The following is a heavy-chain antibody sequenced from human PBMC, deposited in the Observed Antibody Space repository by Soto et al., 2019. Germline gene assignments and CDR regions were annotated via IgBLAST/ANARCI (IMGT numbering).Heavy chain of an antibody. Sequence: QVQLVESGGGVVQPGRSLRLSCAASGFTFSSYGMHWVRQAPGKGLEWVAFISYDGSNKYYADSVKGRLTISRDNSKNPLYLQMNSLRAEDTAVYYCAKLHVSAWEFGIDYWGKGTLVTVSS. J-gene: IGHJ4*02. D-gene: IGHD3-10*01. V-gene: IGHV3-30*18. CDR1: GFTFSSYG. CDR2: ISYDGSNK. CDR3: AKLHVSAWEFGIDY.